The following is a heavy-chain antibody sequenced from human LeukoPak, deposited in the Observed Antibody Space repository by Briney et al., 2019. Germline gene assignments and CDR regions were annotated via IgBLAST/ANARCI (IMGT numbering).Heavy chain of an antibody. J-gene: IGHJ4*02. CDR2: IYYSGST. CDR3: ARLRVRGVIIRDY. Sequence: SETLSLTCTVSGGSISSGGYYWSWIRQHPGKGLEWIGYIYYSGSTYYNPSLKSRVTISVDTSKNQFSLKLSSVTAADTAVYYCARLRVRGVIIRDYWGQGTLVTVSS. V-gene: IGHV4-31*03. CDR1: GGSISSGGYY. D-gene: IGHD3-10*01.